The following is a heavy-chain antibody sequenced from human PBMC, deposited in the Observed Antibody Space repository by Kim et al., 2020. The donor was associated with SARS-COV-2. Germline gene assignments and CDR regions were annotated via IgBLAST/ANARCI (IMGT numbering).Heavy chain of an antibody. CDR3: AKGATTLMYYFEY. D-gene: IGHD1-26*01. Sequence: YADSVKGRFTISIDNAKNSLYLQMNRLRAEDTALYYCAKGATTLMYYFEYWGQGTLVTVSS. V-gene: IGHV3-9*01. J-gene: IGHJ4*02.